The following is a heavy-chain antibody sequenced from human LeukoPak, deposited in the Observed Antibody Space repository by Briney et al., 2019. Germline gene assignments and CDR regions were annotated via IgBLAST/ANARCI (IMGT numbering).Heavy chain of an antibody. V-gene: IGHV4-4*07. D-gene: IGHD3-10*01. J-gene: IGHJ6*03. Sequence: SETLSLICTVSGGSISIYYWNWIRQPAGKRLEWIGRIFTSGITNYNPSLKSRVTMSVDTSKNQFSLNLSSVTAADTAVYYCERESSGSYYNPQGYMDVWGKGTTVTVSS. CDR3: ERESSGSYYNPQGYMDV. CDR1: GGSISIYY. CDR2: IFTSGIT.